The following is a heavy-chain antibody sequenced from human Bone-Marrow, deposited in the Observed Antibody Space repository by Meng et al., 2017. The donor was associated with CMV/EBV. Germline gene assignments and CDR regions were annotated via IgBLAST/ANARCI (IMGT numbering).Heavy chain of an antibody. V-gene: IGHV3-11*01. D-gene: IGHD2-21*01. CDR3: VKDVIQSGDGMDV. CDR1: GFTFSDYY. J-gene: IGHJ6*02. CDR2: ISSSGSTI. Sequence: GGSLRLSCAASGFTFSDYYMSWIRQAPGKGLEWVSYISSSGSTIYYADSVKGRFTISRDNAKNSLYLQMNSLRAEDTALYYCVKDVIQSGDGMDVWGQGTTATVSS.